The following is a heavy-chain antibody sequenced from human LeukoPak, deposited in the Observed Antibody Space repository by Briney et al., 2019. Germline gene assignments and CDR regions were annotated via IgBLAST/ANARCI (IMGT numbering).Heavy chain of an antibody. CDR2: ISHDGSQK. CDR3: ARDGIRGYSYGPVPSYQLGTDV. J-gene: IGHJ6*02. V-gene: IGHV3-30*04. CDR1: GFSFRAYA. D-gene: IGHD5-18*01. Sequence: GGSLRLSCAASGFSFRAYAIHWVRQAPGKGLEWVAVISHDGSQKYYAASVKGRFIVSRDNSKNTLYLQMNSLRAEDTAVYYCARDGIRGYSYGPVPSYQLGTDVWGQGTTVTVSS.